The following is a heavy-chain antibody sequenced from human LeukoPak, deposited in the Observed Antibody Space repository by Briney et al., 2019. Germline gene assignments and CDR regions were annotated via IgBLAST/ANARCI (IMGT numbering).Heavy chain of an antibody. CDR3: AREGRGQAFDT. CDR1: GFSVDHNY. Sequence: GGSLRLSCAASGFSVDHNYMSWVRQAPGKGLEWISVLYTGGSSSYADSVKGRFSISRDDSKNTVYLQMNSLRAEDTAVYYCAREGRGQAFDTWGQGTLVTVSS. J-gene: IGHJ3*02. CDR2: LYTGGSS. V-gene: IGHV3-53*01. D-gene: IGHD3-10*01.